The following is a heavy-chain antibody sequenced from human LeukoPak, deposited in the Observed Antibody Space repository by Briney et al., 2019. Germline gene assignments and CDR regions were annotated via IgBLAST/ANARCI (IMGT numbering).Heavy chain of an antibody. CDR3: ARLGYPSGMDV. CDR2: IIQDGSEK. J-gene: IGHJ6*02. Sequence: GGSLRLSCAASGFTFSCYWMGWVRQAPGKGLEWVANIIQDGSEKYYVDSVKGRFTISRDNAKNSLYLQMNSLRVEDTAVYYCARLGYPSGMDVWGQGTTVTVSS. V-gene: IGHV3-7*05. D-gene: IGHD2-15*01. CDR1: GFTFSCYW.